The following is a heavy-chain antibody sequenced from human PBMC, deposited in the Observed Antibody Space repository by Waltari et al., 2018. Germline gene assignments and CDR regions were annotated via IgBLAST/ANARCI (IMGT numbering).Heavy chain of an antibody. V-gene: IGHV4-39*01. Sequence: QLQLQESGPGLVKPSETLSLTCTVSGGSISSSSSYYWGWIRQPPGKGLEYIGSISYTGSTYYNPSLKSRVTISVDTSKNQFSMKLSSVTAADTAVYHCARGSPYEYWGQGTPVTVSS. CDR1: GGSISSSSSYY. CDR3: ARGSPYEY. CDR2: ISYTGST. J-gene: IGHJ4*02.